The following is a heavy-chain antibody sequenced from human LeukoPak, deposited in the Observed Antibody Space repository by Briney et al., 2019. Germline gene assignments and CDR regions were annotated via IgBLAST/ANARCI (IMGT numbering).Heavy chain of an antibody. D-gene: IGHD3-22*01. J-gene: IGHJ6*02. CDR3: ARVVRDGYGSSGYYYDYGMDV. CDR2: IYYSGST. V-gene: IGHV4-30-4*01. Sequence: SETLSLTCTVSGGSISSGDYYWSWIRQPPGKGLEWIGYIYYSGSTYYNPSLKSRVTISVDTSRNQFSLKLSSVTAADTAVYYCARVVRDGYGSSGYYYDYGMDVWGQGTTVTVSS. CDR1: GGSISSGDYY.